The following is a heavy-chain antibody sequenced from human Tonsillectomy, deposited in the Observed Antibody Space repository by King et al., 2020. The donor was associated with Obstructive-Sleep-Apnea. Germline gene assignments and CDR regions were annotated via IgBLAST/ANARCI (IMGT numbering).Heavy chain of an antibody. CDR2: ISYSGTT. Sequence: VQLQESGPGLVKPSETLSLTCNVSGGSISSYFWSWIRQPPGKGLEWIGDISYSGTTKYNPILKSRVTIQVDTSKNQFSLKLSSVTAADTAVYSCATHELELRPFDYWGQGALVTVSS. CDR3: ATHELELRPFDY. J-gene: IGHJ4*02. V-gene: IGHV4-59*08. CDR1: GGSISSYF. D-gene: IGHD1-7*01.